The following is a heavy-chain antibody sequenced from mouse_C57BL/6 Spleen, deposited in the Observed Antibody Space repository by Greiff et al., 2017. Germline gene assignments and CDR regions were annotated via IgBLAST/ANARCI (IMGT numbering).Heavy chain of an antibody. V-gene: IGHV5-4*01. J-gene: IGHJ2*01. CDR3: ARDGLLGENFDY. CDR2: ISDGGSYT. D-gene: IGHD1-1*01. Sequence: EVKLVESGGGLVKPGGSLKLSCAASGFTFSSYAMSWVRQTPEKRLEWVATISDGGSYTYYPDNVKGRFTISRDNAKNNLYLQMSHLKSEDTAMYYCARDGLLGENFDYWGQGTTLTVSS. CDR1: GFTFSSYA.